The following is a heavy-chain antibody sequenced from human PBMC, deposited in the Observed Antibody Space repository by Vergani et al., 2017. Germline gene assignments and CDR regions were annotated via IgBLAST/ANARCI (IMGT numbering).Heavy chain of an antibody. V-gene: IGHV3-23*04. CDR1: GFAFSNAW. D-gene: IGHD1-14*01. CDR2: ISGSGGST. J-gene: IGHJ4*02. Sequence: EVQLVESGGGLVEPGGSLRLSCAASGFAFSNAWISWVRQAPGKGLEWVSAISGSGGSTYYADSVKGRFTISRDNSKNTLYLQMNSLRAEDTAVYYCAKDQGSAARPTGPDYGGQGTLVTVSS. CDR3: AKDQGSAARPTGPDY.